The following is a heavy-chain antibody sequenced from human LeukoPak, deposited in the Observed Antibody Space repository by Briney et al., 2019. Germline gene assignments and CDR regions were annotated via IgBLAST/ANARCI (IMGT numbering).Heavy chain of an antibody. CDR2: IIASSGST. Sequence: GGSLRLSCAASGFSLSNSAMSWVRQAPGKGLEWVSLIIASSGSTFYADSVKGRFTISSDNSKNTLYLQMNSLRAEDTAVYYCAKGAYDYIEMGYFDYWGQGTLVTVSS. J-gene: IGHJ4*02. CDR3: AKGAYDYIEMGYFDY. CDR1: GFSLSNSA. D-gene: IGHD5-12*01. V-gene: IGHV3-23*01.